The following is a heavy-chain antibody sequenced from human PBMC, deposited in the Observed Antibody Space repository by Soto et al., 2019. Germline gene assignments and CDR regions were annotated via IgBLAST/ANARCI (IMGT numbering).Heavy chain of an antibody. CDR2: IHAGKGIT. CDR1: GYTFATYA. V-gene: IGHV1-3*01. D-gene: IGHD4-4*01. J-gene: IGHJ4*02. CDR3: ARDRRGTLTYDF. Sequence: ASVKVSCKASGYTFATYAMHWVRQAPGQRLEWMGWIHAGKGITKYSQKFQGRVTITSDTSASTAYMELSSLRSEDTAVYYCARDRRGTLTYDFWGQGALVTVSS.